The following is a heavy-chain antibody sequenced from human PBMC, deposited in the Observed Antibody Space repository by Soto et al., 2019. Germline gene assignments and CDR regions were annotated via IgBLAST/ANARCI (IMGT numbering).Heavy chain of an antibody. CDR3: ARGETYGDYYFDY. V-gene: IGHV1-69*02. Sequence: ASVKVSCKASGGTFSSYTISWVRQAPGQGLEWMGRIIPILGIANYAQKFQGRVTITADKSTSTAFMELSSLRSEDTAVYYCARGETYGDYYFDYWGQGTLVTVSS. CDR2: IIPILGIA. D-gene: IGHD4-17*01. J-gene: IGHJ4*02. CDR1: GGTFSSYT.